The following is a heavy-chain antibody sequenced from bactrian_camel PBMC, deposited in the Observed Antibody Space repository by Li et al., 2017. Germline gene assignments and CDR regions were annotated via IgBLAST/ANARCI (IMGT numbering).Heavy chain of an antibody. CDR1: GPTYERG. CDR2: LSNDGLT. V-gene: IGHV3S53*01. J-gene: IGHJ4*01. CDR3: AADHLRNTNYMWEECAPEYEATY. D-gene: IGHD2*01. Sequence: GGSVQAGGSLSLTCTASGPTYERGCMAWFRQAPGKEREFVSSLSNDGLTTYHDSVKGRFTISQDNTKNTVFLLMNDLKPEDTAVYYCAADHLRNTNYMWEECAPEYEATYWGQGTQVTVS.